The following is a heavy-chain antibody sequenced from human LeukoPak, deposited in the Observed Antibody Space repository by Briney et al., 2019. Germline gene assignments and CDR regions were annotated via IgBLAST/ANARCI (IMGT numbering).Heavy chain of an antibody. CDR2: ISWNSGSI. CDR3: ARVAVAGGY. D-gene: IGHD6-19*01. CDR1: GFTFDDYA. Sequence: GGSLRLSCAASGFTFDDYAMHWVRQAPGKGLEWVSGISWNSGSIGYADSVKGRFTISRDNAKNSLYLQMNSLRAEDTAVYYCARVAVAGGYWGQGTLVTVSS. J-gene: IGHJ4*02. V-gene: IGHV3-9*01.